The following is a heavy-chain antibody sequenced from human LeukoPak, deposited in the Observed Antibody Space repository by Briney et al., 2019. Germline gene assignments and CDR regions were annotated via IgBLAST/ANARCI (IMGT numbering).Heavy chain of an antibody. CDR1: GFTFSSYG. Sequence: GRSLRLSCAASGFTFSSYGMHWVRQAPGKGLEWVAVISYDGSNKYYADSVKGRFTISRDNSKNTLYLQMNSLRAEDTAVYYCAKHQLWLPVDYWGQGTLVTVSS. V-gene: IGHV3-30*18. J-gene: IGHJ4*02. CDR3: AKHQLWLPVDY. CDR2: ISYDGSNK. D-gene: IGHD5-18*01.